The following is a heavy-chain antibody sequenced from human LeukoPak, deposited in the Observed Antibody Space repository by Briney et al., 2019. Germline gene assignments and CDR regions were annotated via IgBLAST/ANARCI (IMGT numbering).Heavy chain of an antibody. D-gene: IGHD5-18*01. CDR3: AKSRWDTAMASLDY. J-gene: IGHJ4*02. CDR1: GFTVSSNY. CDR2: IYSGGST. Sequence: PGGSLRLSCAASGFTVSSNYMSWVRQAPGKGLEWVSVIYSGGSTYYADSVKGRFTISRDNSKNTLYLQMNSLRAEDTAVYYCAKSRWDTAMASLDYWGQGTLVTVSS. V-gene: IGHV3-53*01.